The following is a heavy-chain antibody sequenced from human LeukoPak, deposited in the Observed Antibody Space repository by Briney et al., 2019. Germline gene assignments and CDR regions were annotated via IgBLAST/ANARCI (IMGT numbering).Heavy chain of an antibody. Sequence: SETLSLTCTVSGGSINSYYWSWIRQPPGKGLEWIGFLYYSGSTNYNPSLKSRVTISVDTSKNQFSLRLSSVTAADTAVYYCARAVGATTGGQYFDYWGQGTLVTVSS. CDR2: LYYSGST. V-gene: IGHV4-59*08. D-gene: IGHD1-26*01. CDR1: GGSINSYY. CDR3: ARAVGATTGGQYFDY. J-gene: IGHJ4*02.